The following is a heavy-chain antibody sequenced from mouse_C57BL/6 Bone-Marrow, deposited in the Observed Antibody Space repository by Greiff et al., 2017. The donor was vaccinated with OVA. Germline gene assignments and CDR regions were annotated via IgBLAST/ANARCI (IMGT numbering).Heavy chain of an antibody. CDR1: GYTFTSYG. CDR3: ARSAYDYDGN. J-gene: IGHJ3*01. D-gene: IGHD2-4*01. CDR2: IYPRSGNT. Sequence: QVQLQQSGAELARPGASVKLSCKASGYTFTSYGISWVKQRTGQGLEWIGEIYPRSGNTYYNEKFKGKATLTGDKSSSTAYMELRSLTAEDTAVYFCARSAYDYDGNWGQGTLVTVSA. V-gene: IGHV1-81*01.